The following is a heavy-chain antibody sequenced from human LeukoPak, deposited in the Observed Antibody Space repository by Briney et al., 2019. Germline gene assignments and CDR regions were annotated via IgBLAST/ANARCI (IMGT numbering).Heavy chain of an antibody. Sequence: GGSLRLSCAASGFTFISYSMNWVRQAPGKGLEWVSYISSSTNTIYYADSVKGRFTISRDNAKNSLFLQMNSLRDEDTAVYYCARGGYGANDDAFDIWGQGTMVTVSS. CDR3: ARGGYGANDDAFDI. J-gene: IGHJ3*02. CDR2: ISSSTNTI. D-gene: IGHD4-23*01. V-gene: IGHV3-48*02. CDR1: GFTFISYS.